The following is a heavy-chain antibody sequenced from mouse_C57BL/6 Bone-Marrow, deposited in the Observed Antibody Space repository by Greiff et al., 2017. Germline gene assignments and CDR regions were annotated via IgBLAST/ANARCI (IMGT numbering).Heavy chain of an antibody. CDR1: GYSITSGYD. J-gene: IGHJ4*01. V-gene: IGHV3-1*01. D-gene: IGHD1-1*01. Sequence: EVKLVESGPGMVKPSQSLSLTCTVTGYSITSGYDWHWIRHFPGNKLEWMGYISYSGSTNYNPSLKSRISITHDTSKNHFFLKLNSVTTEDTATYYCARGGTTVVEDYWGQGTSVTVSS. CDR3: ARGGTTVVEDY. CDR2: ISYSGST.